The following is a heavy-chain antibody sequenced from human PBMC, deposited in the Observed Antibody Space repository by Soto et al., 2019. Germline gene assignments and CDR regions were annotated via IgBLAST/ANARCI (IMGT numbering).Heavy chain of an antibody. Sequence: GGSLRLSCAASGFTFSSYGMHWVRQAPGKGLEWVAVIWYDGSNKYYADSVKGRFTISRDNSKNTLYLQMNSLRAEDTAVYYCARDAARFNYYYYYYYMDVWGKGTTVTV. V-gene: IGHV3-33*01. J-gene: IGHJ6*03. D-gene: IGHD6-6*01. CDR2: IWYDGSNK. CDR1: GFTFSSYG. CDR3: ARDAARFNYYYYYYYMDV.